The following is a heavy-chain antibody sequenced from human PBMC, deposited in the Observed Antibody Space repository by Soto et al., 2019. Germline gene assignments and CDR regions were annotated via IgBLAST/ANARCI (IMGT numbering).Heavy chain of an antibody. CDR1: GGSISSYY. V-gene: IGHV4-59*12. D-gene: IGHD4-17*01. Sequence: PSETLSLTCTVSGGSISSYYWSWIRQPPGKGLEWIGYIYYSGSTNYNPSLKSRVTISVDTSKNQFSLKLSSVTAADTAVYYCARGDYVYGMDVWGQGTTVTVSS. CDR2: IYYSGST. J-gene: IGHJ6*02. CDR3: ARGDYVYGMDV.